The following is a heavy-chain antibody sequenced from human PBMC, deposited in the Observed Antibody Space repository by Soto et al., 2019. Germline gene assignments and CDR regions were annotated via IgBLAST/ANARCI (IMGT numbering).Heavy chain of an antibody. V-gene: IGHV3-53*01. CDR3: ARDHYRSSSLGWFDP. CDR1: GFTVSSNY. Sequence: PGGSLRLSCAASGFTVSSNYMSWVRQAPGKGLEWVSVIYSGESKLYADSVKGRFTISRDNFKNTLYLQMNSLRAEDTAVYYCARDHYRSSSLGWFDPWGQGALVTVSS. J-gene: IGHJ5*02. D-gene: IGHD6-6*01. CDR2: IYSGESK.